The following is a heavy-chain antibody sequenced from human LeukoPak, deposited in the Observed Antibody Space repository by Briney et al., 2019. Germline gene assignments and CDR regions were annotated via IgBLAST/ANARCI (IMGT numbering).Heavy chain of an antibody. V-gene: IGHV1-69*01. D-gene: IGHD2-21*02. CDR2: IIPIFGTA. CDR1: GGTFSSYA. J-gene: IGHJ3*02. CDR3: ASARDRAVDAFDI. Sequence: SVKVSCKASGGTFSSYAISWVRQAPGQGLEWMGGIIPIFGTANYAQKFQGRVTITADESTSTAYMELSSLRSEDTAVYYCASARDRAVDAFDIWGQGTMVTVSS.